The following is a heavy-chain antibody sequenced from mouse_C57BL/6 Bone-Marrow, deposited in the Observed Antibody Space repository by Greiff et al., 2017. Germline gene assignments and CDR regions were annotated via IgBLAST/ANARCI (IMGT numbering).Heavy chain of an antibody. V-gene: IGHV1-62-3*01. J-gene: IGHJ2*01. Sequence: QVQLQQPGAELVKPGASVKLSCKASGYTFTSYWMHWVKQRPGRGLEWIGRIDPNSGGTKYNEKFKGKATLTVEKSSSTVYLELSRLTSDDSAVYYCARGSAYGSLDYWGQGTTLTVSS. CDR1: GYTFTSYW. D-gene: IGHD1-1*01. CDR3: ARGSAYGSLDY. CDR2: IDPNSGGT.